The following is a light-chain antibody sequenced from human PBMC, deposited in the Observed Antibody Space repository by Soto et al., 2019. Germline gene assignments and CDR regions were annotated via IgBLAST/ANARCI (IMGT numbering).Light chain of an antibody. CDR2: KAS. J-gene: IGKJ1*01. CDR3: QQYSTYVWT. Sequence: DIQMTQSPSTLSASIGDRVTITCRASQSISSWLAWYQQKPGKAPKLLIYKASSLESGVPSRFSGSGSGTEFTRTISSLQPEDFSAYYCQQYSTYVWTFGQGTKVEL. CDR1: QSISSW. V-gene: IGKV1-5*03.